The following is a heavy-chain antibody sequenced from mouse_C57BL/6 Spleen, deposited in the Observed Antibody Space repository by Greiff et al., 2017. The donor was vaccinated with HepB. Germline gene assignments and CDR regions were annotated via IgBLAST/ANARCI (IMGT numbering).Heavy chain of an antibody. CDR2: IDPNSGGT. CDR1: GYTFTSYW. J-gene: IGHJ4*01. Sequence: QVQLQQPGAELVKPGASVKLSCKASGYTFTSYWMHWVKQRPGRGLEWMGRIDPNSGGTKYKEKFKSKATLTVDKPSSTAYMQLSSLTSEDSAVNYCARHYYARDDWGQGTSVTVSS. V-gene: IGHV1-72*01. CDR3: ARHYYARDD.